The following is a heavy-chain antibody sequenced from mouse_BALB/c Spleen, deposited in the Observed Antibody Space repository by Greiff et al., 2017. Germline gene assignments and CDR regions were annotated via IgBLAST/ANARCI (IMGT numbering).Heavy chain of an antibody. CDR1: GFTFSSYA. J-gene: IGHJ2*01. CDR3: ARNYYGSSDYFDY. V-gene: IGHV5-9-4*01. CDR2: ISSGGSYT. Sequence: EVKLVESGGGLVKPGGSLKLSCAASGFTFSSYAMSWVRQSPEKRLEWVAEISSGGSYTYYPDTVTGRFTISRDNAKNTLYLEMSSLRSEDTAMYYCARNYYGSSDYFDYWGQGTTLTVSS. D-gene: IGHD1-1*01.